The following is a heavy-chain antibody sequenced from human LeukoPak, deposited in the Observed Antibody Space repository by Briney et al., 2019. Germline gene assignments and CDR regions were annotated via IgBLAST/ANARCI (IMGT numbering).Heavy chain of an antibody. D-gene: IGHD4-17*01. CDR1: GFTFSSYA. J-gene: IGHJ4*02. Sequence: GGSLRLSCAASGFTFSSYAMSWVRQAPGKGLEWVSAISGSGGSTYYADSVKGRFTISRDISKNTLYLQMNSLRAEDTAVYYCAKYKTSTVTTGFDYWGQGTLVTVSS. CDR2: ISGSGGST. V-gene: IGHV3-23*01. CDR3: AKYKTSTVTTGFDY.